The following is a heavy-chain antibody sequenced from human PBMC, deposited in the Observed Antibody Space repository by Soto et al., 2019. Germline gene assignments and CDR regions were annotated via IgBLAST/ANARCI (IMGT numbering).Heavy chain of an antibody. Sequence: EVQLWESGGGLVQPGGSLRLSCAASGFTFSTYAMRWVRQAPGKGLEWVSAISGRGDSTYYADSVKGRFTISRDNSKNTLYLQMNSLRAEDTAVYYCARRGSGSYYDYWGQGPLVTVSS. J-gene: IGHJ4*02. CDR3: ARRGSGSYYDY. CDR1: GFTFSTYA. CDR2: ISGRGDST. D-gene: IGHD1-26*01. V-gene: IGHV3-23*01.